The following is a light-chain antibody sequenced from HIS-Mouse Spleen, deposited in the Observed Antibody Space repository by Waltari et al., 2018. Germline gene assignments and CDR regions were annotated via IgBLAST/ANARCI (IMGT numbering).Light chain of an antibody. CDR3: QSADSSGTYPYV. CDR1: ALPTQY. V-gene: IGLV3-25*03. J-gene: IGLJ1*01. Sequence: SYELTQPPSVSVSPGQTARNTCSGAALPTQYASRYQQNPGQAPVLVIYKDSERPSGIPERFSGSSSGTTVTLTISGVQAEDEADYYCQSADSSGTYPYVFGTGTKVTVL. CDR2: KDS.